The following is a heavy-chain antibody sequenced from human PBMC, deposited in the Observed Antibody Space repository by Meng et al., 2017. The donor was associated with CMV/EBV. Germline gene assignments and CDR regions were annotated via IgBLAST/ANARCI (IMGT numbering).Heavy chain of an antibody. V-gene: IGHV3-21*01. D-gene: IGHD3-10*01. CDR2: ISSSSSYI. Sequence: GESLKISCAASGFTFSCYSMNWVRQAPGKGLEWVSSISSSSSYIYYADSVKGRFTISRDNAKNSRYLQMNSLRAEDTAVYYCARDRGYYGSGSYGDYWGQGTLVTVSS. CDR1: GFTFSCYS. CDR3: ARDRGYYGSGSYGDY. J-gene: IGHJ4*02.